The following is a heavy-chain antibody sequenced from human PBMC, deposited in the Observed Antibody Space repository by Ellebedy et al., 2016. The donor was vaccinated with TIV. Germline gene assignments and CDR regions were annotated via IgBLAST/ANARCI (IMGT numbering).Heavy chain of an antibody. J-gene: IGHJ4*02. CDR3: ATLAHPAGDVDY. V-gene: IGHV1-69*04. D-gene: IGHD6-19*01. CDR1: GGTFRNYA. Sequence: ASVKVSCKASGGTFRNYAISWVRQAPGQGLEWMGRIIPILGMTNYAQKFQGRVTITAHESTSTAYVELTSLRTDDTAVYFCATLAHPAGDVDYWGQGTLVTVAS. CDR2: IIPILGMT.